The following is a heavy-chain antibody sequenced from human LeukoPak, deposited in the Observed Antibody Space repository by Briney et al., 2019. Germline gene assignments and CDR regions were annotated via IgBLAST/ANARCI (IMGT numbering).Heavy chain of an antibody. D-gene: IGHD3-10*01. CDR2: IWYDGRNK. V-gene: IGHV3-33*01. J-gene: IGHJ4*02. CDR3: ARVSGSGSY. CDR1: GFTFSSYG. Sequence: GGSLRLSCAASGFTFSSYGMHWVRQAPGKGLGGVAVIWYDGRNKYYADAVQGRFNISRDNSKNALYLQMNSLRAEDTAVYYCARVSGSGSYWGQGTLVTVSS.